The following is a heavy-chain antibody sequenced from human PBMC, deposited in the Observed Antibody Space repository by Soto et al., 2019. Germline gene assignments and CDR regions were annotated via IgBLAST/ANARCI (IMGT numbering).Heavy chain of an antibody. Sequence: EVQLLESGGGLVQPGGSLRLSCAASGFTFSSYAMSWVRQAPGKGLEWVSAISGSGGGTYYADSVKGRFTISRDNSKNTRYLQMNSLRAEDTAVYYCAKYYGDYGRYYYYYGMDVWGQGTTVTVSS. CDR1: GFTFSSYA. CDR2: ISGSGGGT. J-gene: IGHJ6*02. D-gene: IGHD4-17*01. V-gene: IGHV3-23*01. CDR3: AKYYGDYGRYYYYYGMDV.